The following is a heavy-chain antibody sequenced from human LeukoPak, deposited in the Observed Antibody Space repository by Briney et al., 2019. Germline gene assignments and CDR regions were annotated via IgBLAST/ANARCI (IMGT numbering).Heavy chain of an antibody. J-gene: IGHJ6*02. D-gene: IGHD4-17*01. CDR3: ASDYGDGPISYSHYGMDV. CDR2: INHSGST. V-gene: IGHV4-34*01. Sequence: SETLSLTCAVYGGSFSGYYWSWIRHPPGKGLEWIGEINHSGSTNYNPYPKSRGTISVDTSTNQFSLKLRSGTAADTAVYYCASDYGDGPISYSHYGMDVWGQGTTVTVSS. CDR1: GGSFSGYY.